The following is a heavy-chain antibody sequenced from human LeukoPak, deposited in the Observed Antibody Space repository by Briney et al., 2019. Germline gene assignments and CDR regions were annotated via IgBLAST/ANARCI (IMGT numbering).Heavy chain of an antibody. V-gene: IGHV3-48*04. CDR3: ASRSRWELGRPY. J-gene: IGHJ4*02. CDR2: ISSSGSTI. CDR1: GFTFSSYS. D-gene: IGHD1-26*01. Sequence: PGGSLRLSCAASGFTFSSYSMSWIRQAPGKGLEWVSYISSSGSTIYYADSVKGRFTISRDNAKNSLYLQMNSLRAEDTAVYYCASRSRWELGRPYWGQGTLVTVSS.